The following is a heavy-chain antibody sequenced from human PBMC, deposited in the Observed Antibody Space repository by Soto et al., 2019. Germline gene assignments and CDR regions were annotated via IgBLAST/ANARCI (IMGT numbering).Heavy chain of an antibody. CDR2: ISANSGNT. Sequence: ASVTVSCKASGYTCSSSGFTGVRQAPGQGLEWVGWISANSGNTNYAQKLQGRVTMTTDTSTSPSYMALRGLRSDDTAVYYCAISGNWTYASLYWGQGARCSISS. CDR1: GYTCSSSG. CDR3: AISGNWTYASLY. V-gene: IGHV1-18*01. J-gene: IGHJ4*02. D-gene: IGHD1-7*01.